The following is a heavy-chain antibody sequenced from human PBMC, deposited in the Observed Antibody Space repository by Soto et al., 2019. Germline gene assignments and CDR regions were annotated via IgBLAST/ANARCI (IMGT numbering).Heavy chain of an antibody. V-gene: IGHV1-18*01. CDR2: ISAYNGNT. J-gene: IGHJ4*02. CDR1: GYTFTSYG. D-gene: IGHD2-15*01. CDR3: AREVVVAATSYYFDY. Sequence: ASVRVSCKASGYTFTSYGISWVRQAPGQGLEWMGWISAYNGNTNYAQKLQGRVTMTTDTSTSTAYMELRSLRSDDTAVYYCAREVVVAATSYYFDYWGQGTLVTVSS.